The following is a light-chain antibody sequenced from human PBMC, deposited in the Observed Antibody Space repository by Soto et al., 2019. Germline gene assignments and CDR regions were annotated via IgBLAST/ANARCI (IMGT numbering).Light chain of an antibody. J-gene: IGKJ5*01. CDR3: QQHSTLST. Sequence: EIVLTQSPATLSLSPGQRATLSCRASQSVSTYLAWYQQKPGQAPRLFIYDTSKRANGIPARFSGSGSGTDFPLSISSLEPEDFAVYYCQQHSTLSTVGQGTRLEI. V-gene: IGKV3-11*01. CDR2: DTS. CDR1: QSVSTY.